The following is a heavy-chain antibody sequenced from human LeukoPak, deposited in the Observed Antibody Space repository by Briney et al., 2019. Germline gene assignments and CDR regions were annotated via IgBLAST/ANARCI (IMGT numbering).Heavy chain of an antibody. CDR3: AKDKNGYPTMSWFDP. Sequence: PGGSLRLSCAASGFTFDDYALHWVRQAPGKGLEWVSGISWNSGSIGYADSVKGRFTISRDNAKNSLYLQMNSLRAEDTALYYCAKDKNGYPTMSWFDPWGQGTLVTVSS. CDR2: ISWNSGSI. J-gene: IGHJ5*02. CDR1: GFTFDDYA. V-gene: IGHV3-9*01. D-gene: IGHD5-12*01.